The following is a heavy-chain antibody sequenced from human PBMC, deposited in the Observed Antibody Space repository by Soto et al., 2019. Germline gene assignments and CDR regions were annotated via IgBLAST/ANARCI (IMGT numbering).Heavy chain of an antibody. CDR2: IYHSGST. J-gene: IGHJ6*02. V-gene: IGHV4-4*02. D-gene: IGHD2-15*01. CDR3: ARGLYCSGGSRYKGDYYYYGMDV. Sequence: SGTLSLTCAVSGGSISSSNWWSWVRQPPGKGLEWIGEIYHSGSTNYNPSLKSRVTISVDKSKNQFSLKLSSVTAADTAVYYCARGLYCSGGSRYKGDYYYYGMDVWGQGTTVT. CDR1: GGSISSSNW.